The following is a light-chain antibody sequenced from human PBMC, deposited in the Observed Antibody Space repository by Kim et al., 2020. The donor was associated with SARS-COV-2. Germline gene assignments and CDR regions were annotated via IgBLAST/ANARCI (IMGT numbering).Light chain of an antibody. Sequence: SIHISCTGNSSDVGGYNYVSWYQQHPGKAPKLMIYDVSNRPSGVSNRFSGSKSGNTASLTISGLQAEDEADYYCSSYTSSSTLNWVFGGGTQLTVL. CDR2: DVS. CDR1: SSDVGGYNY. J-gene: IGLJ3*02. V-gene: IGLV2-14*03. CDR3: SSYTSSSTLNWV.